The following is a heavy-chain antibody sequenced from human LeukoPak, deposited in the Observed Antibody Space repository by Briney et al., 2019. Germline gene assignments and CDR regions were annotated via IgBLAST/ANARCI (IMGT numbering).Heavy chain of an antibody. V-gene: IGHV3-30-3*01. CDR1: GFTFSTYS. CDR3: ARDPRYSYGYLDY. Sequence: PGGSLRLSCAASGFTFSTYSMHWVRQAPGKGLEWVAFVSNDGSNEYHANSVKGRFTISRDNPRNTLYLQMNSLRTEDTAVYYCARDPRYSYGYLDYWGQGALVIVSS. J-gene: IGHJ4*02. D-gene: IGHD5-18*01. CDR2: VSNDGSNE.